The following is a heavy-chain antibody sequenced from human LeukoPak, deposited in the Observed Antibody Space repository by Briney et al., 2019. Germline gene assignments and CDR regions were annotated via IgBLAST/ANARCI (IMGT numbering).Heavy chain of an antibody. D-gene: IGHD5-18*01. CDR3: AKLEQRGYSYGFDAFDI. CDR2: ISYDGSNK. J-gene: IGHJ3*02. CDR1: GFTFSSYG. Sequence: GGSLRLSCAASGFTFSSYGMHWVRQAPGKGLEWVAVISYDGSNKYYADSVKGRFTISRDNSKNTLYLQMNSLRAEDTAVYYCAKLEQRGYSYGFDAFDIWGQGTMVTVSS. V-gene: IGHV3-30*18.